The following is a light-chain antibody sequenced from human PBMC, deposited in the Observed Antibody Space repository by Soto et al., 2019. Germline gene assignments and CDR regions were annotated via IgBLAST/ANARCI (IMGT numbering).Light chain of an antibody. J-gene: IGKJ5*01. Sequence: EIVVTQSPATLSVSPGERSTLSCISIQSVSSYLAWYQQKPGQAPRLLIYDASNRATGISARFSGSGSGTDFTLTISSLEPEDFAVYYCQQRSKWPPEVTFGQGTRLAIK. CDR2: DAS. CDR1: QSVSSY. V-gene: IGKV3-11*01. CDR3: QQRSKWPPEVT.